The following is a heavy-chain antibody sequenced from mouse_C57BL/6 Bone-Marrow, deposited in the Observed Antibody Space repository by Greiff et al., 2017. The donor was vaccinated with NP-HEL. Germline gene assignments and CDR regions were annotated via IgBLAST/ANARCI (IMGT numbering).Heavy chain of an antibody. V-gene: IGHV14-3*01. CDR2: IDPANGYT. CDR3: ARSPRLRWGCAY. D-gene: IGHD1-1*02. J-gene: IGHJ3*01. CDR1: GFYIKNTY. Sequence: VQLKQSVAELVRPGASVKLSCTASGFYIKNTYMHWVKQRPEQGLEWIGRIDPANGYTKYAPTFQGKATITANTSSNTDYLQLRNLTSEDTAIYCCARSPRLRWGCAYWGQGTLVTVSA.